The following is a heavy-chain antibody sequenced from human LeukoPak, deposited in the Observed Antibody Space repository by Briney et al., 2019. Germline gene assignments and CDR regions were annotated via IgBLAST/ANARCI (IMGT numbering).Heavy chain of an antibody. Sequence: SETLSLTCFVSGGSVSSPDSYWSWRRQPPGKGLEWIGNVYYIGTTSYNSSLKSRVTISVDTSNNQFSLEVTSVTAADTAVYYCARNTSSSPWFDPWGQGTLVTVSS. J-gene: IGHJ5*02. CDR2: VYYIGTT. CDR1: GGSVSSPDSY. CDR3: ARNTSSSPWFDP. V-gene: IGHV4-61*08. D-gene: IGHD6-6*01.